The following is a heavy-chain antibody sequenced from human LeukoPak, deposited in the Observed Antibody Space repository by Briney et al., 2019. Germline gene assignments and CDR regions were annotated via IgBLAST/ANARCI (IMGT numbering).Heavy chain of an antibody. J-gene: IGHJ3*02. Sequence: PGGSLRLSCAASGFTFSSYWMHWVRQAPGKGLVWVSRINSDGSTTSYADSVKGRFTISRDNAKNTLYLQMNSLRAEDTAVYYCARDTADDAFDIWGQGTMVTVSS. CDR3: ARDTADDAFDI. V-gene: IGHV3-74*01. CDR1: GFTFSSYW. CDR2: INSDGSTT.